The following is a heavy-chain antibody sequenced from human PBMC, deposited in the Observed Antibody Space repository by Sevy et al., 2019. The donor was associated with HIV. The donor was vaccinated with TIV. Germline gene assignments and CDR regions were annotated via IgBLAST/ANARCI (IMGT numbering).Heavy chain of an antibody. CDR2: FSFGCGKI. V-gene: IGHV3-23*01. Sequence: GGSLRLSCAASGFTFSNYAMSWVRQAPGKGLEWVSTFSFGCGKINYAYSVKARFTISKDNSKNTLYLQMNSLRAEDTALYYCAREGCSKPHDYSGQGTLVTVSS. J-gene: IGHJ4*02. CDR1: GFTFSNYA. D-gene: IGHD2-2*01. CDR3: AREGCSKPHDY.